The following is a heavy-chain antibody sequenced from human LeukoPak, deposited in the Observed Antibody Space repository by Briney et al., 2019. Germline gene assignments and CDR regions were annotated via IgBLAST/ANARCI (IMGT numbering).Heavy chain of an antibody. Sequence: GASVKVSCKGSGYTFTNYAVHWVRQAPGQRLEWMGWINAGNGNTKYSQKFQGRVTMTEDTSTDTAYMELSSLRSEDTAVYYCAAASRGAAADYWGQGTLVTVSS. D-gene: IGHD3-10*01. CDR2: INAGNGNT. CDR3: AAASRGAAADY. CDR1: GYTFTNYA. J-gene: IGHJ4*02. V-gene: IGHV1-3*01.